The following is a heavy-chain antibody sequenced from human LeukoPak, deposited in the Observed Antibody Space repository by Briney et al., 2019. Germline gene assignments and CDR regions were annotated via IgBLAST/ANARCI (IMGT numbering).Heavy chain of an antibody. Sequence: GASVKVSCKASGYTFTGYYMHWVRQAPGQGLEWMGWINPNSGGTNYAQKFQGRVTMTRDTSISTAYMELSRLRSDDTAVYYCVRVLRCSSTSCHVDFDYWGQGTLVTVSS. J-gene: IGHJ4*02. D-gene: IGHD2-2*01. CDR1: GYTFTGYY. CDR3: VRVLRCSSTSCHVDFDY. CDR2: INPNSGGT. V-gene: IGHV1-2*02.